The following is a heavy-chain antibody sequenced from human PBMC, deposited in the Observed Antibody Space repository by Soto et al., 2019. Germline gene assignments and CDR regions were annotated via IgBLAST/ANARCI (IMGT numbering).Heavy chain of an antibody. V-gene: IGHV1-69*13. Sequence: SVKVSSKASGRTFSSYAISWVRQAPGQGLEWMGGIIPIFGTANYAQKFQGRVTITADESTSTAYMELGSLRSEDTAVYYCARENPDGAHAFDIWGQGTMVTVSS. CDR3: ARENPDGAHAFDI. CDR1: GRTFSSYA. D-gene: IGHD4-17*01. CDR2: IIPIFGTA. J-gene: IGHJ3*02.